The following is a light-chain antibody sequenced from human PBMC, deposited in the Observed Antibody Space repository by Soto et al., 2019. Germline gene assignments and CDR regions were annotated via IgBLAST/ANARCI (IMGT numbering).Light chain of an antibody. CDR3: QHSYRAVT. CDR2: AAS. CDR1: QSVSSY. J-gene: IGKJ5*01. V-gene: IGKV1-39*01. Sequence: DIHMTQTPSSLPASVGDRISISRRASQSVSSYLNWYQQKQGKAPRLLIYAASHLQTGVPSRFRGTGSATHFTITISSLHPEDSATYYCQHSYRAVTFGQGTRVEIK.